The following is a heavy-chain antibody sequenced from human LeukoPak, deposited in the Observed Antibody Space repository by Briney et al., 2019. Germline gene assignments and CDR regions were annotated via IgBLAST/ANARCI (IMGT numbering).Heavy chain of an antibody. CDR2: IYSGGST. CDR1: GFTFSNAW. J-gene: IGHJ4*02. D-gene: IGHD3-22*01. V-gene: IGHV3-66*02. CDR3: ARDHHDYYDSSGYFDY. Sequence: PGGSLRLSCAASGFTFSNAWMSWVRQAPGKGLEWVSVIYSGGSTYYADSVKGRFTISRDNSKNTLYLQMNSLRAEDTAVYYCARDHHDYYDSSGYFDYWGQGTLVTVSS.